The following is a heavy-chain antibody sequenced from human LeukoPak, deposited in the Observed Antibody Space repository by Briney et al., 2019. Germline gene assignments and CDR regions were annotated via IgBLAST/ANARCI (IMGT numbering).Heavy chain of an antibody. CDR1: GGTFSSYA. CDR3: ASPHPKYYGGNSDYYYYYYMDV. V-gene: IGHV1-69*05. Sequence: GASVKVSCKASGGTFSSYAISWVRQAPGQGLEWMGGIIPIFGTANYAQKFQGRVTITTDESTSTAYMELSSLRSEDTAVYYCASPHPKYYGGNSDYYYYYYMDVWGKGTTVTVSS. D-gene: IGHD4-23*01. CDR2: IIPIFGTA. J-gene: IGHJ6*03.